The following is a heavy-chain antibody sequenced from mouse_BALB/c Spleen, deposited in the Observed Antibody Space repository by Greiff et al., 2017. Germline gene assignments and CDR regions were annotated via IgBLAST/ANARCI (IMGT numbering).Heavy chain of an antibody. CDR2: INSNGGST. J-gene: IGHJ3*01. CDR3: ARAYDYDGAFAY. Sequence: EVHLVESGGGLVQPGGSLKLSCAASGFTFSSYGMSWVRQTPDKRLELVATINSNGGSTYYPDSVKGRFTISRDNAKNTLYLQMSSLKSEDTAMYYCARAYDYDGAFAYWGQGTLVTVSA. CDR1: GFTFSSYG. D-gene: IGHD2-4*01. V-gene: IGHV5-6-3*01.